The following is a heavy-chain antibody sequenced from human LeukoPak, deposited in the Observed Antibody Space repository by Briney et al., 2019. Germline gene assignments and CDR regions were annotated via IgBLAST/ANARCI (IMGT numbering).Heavy chain of an antibody. CDR2: IIPILGIA. CDR1: GGTLSSYA. J-gene: IGHJ4*02. D-gene: IGHD3-22*01. Sequence: GASVKVSCKASGGTLSSYAISWVRQAPGQGLEWMGRIIPILGIANYAQKFQGRVTITADKSTSTAYMELSSLRSEDTAVYYCARYYYDSSGYDFDYWGQGTLVTVSS. V-gene: IGHV1-69*04. CDR3: ARYYYDSSGYDFDY.